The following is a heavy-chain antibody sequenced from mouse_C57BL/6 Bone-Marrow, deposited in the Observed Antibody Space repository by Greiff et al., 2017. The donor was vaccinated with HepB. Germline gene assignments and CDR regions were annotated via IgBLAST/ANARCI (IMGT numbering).Heavy chain of an antibody. J-gene: IGHJ1*03. D-gene: IGHD1-1*01. V-gene: IGHV5-17*01. Sequence: EVKLMESGGGLVKPGGSLKLSCAASGFTFSDYGMHWVRQAPEKGLEWVAYISSGSSTIYYADTVKGRFTISRDNAKNTLFLQMTSLRSEDTAMYYCARGLYYGSSYWYFDVWGTGTTVTVSS. CDR1: GFTFSDYG. CDR3: ARGLYYGSSYWYFDV. CDR2: ISSGSSTI.